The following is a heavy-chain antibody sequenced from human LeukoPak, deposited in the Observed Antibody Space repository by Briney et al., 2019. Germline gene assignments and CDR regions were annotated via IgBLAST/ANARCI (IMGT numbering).Heavy chain of an antibody. Sequence: SETLSLTCTVSGGSISSSSYYWGWIRQPPGKGLEWIGSIYYSGSTNYNPPLKSRVTISVDTSKNQFSLKLSSVTAADTAVYYCARFKYSSSSYYYGMDVWGQGTTVTVSS. CDR1: GGSISSSSYY. CDR3: ARFKYSSSSYYYGMDV. V-gene: IGHV4-39*07. J-gene: IGHJ6*02. CDR2: IYYSGST. D-gene: IGHD6-6*01.